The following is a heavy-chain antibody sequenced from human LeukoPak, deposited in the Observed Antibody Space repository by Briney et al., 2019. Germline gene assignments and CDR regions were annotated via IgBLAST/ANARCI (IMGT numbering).Heavy chain of an antibody. D-gene: IGHD4-23*01. CDR2: INHSGST. J-gene: IGHJ4*02. Sequence: PSETLSLTCAVYGGSFSGYYWSWIRQPPGKGLEWIGEINHSGSTNYNPSLKSRVTISVDTSKNQFSLKLSSVTAADTAVYYCARGPGGDYWGQGTLATVSS. CDR3: ARGPGGDY. CDR1: GGSFSGYY. V-gene: IGHV4-34*01.